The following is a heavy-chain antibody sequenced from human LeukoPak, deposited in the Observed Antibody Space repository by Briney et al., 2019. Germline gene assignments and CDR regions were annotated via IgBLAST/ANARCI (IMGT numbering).Heavy chain of an antibody. CDR3: ARDGAFVVVPAALGY. CDR2: ISSSSSTI. CDR1: GFTFSSYS. J-gene: IGHJ4*02. D-gene: IGHD2-2*01. Sequence: GGSLRLSCAASGFTFSSYSMNWVRQAPGKGLEWVSYISSSSSTIYYADSVKGRFTISRDNAKNSLYLQMNSLRAEDTAVYYCARDGAFVVVPAALGYWGQGTLVTVSS. V-gene: IGHV3-48*04.